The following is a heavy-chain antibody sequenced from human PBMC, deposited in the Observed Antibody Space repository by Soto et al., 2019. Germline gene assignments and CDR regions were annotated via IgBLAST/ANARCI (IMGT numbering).Heavy chain of an antibody. Sequence: EVQLVESGGGLVKPGGSLRLSCAASGFTFSNAWMSWVRQAPGKGLEWVGRIKSKTDGGTTDYAAPVKGRFTITRDDSKNTLYLQMNSLKTEDTAVYYCTTCPITGNSPGYYYMDVWGKGTTVTVSS. V-gene: IGHV3-15*01. D-gene: IGHD1-20*01. CDR2: IKSKTDGGTT. CDR1: GFTFSNAW. J-gene: IGHJ6*03. CDR3: TTCPITGNSPGYYYMDV.